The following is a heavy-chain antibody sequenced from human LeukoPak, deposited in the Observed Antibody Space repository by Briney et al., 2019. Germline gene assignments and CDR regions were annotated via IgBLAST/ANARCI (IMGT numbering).Heavy chain of an antibody. Sequence: GGSLRLSCAASGFTFSEYSLNWVRQAPGKELEWVSHISSRGSTLFYADSVRGRFTISRDNAKNSLSLEMNSLRAEDTAVYYCARKGIVGATTAFDIWGQGTMVTVSS. CDR3: ARKGIVGATTAFDI. CDR2: ISSRGSTL. CDR1: GFTFSEYS. J-gene: IGHJ3*02. V-gene: IGHV3-48*04. D-gene: IGHD1-26*01.